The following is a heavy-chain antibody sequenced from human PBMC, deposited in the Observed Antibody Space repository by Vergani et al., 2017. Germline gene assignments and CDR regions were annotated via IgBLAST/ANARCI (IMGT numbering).Heavy chain of an antibody. CDR3: AREEGATNY. Sequence: EVQLLESGGGLVQPGGSLRLSCAASGFTFSNYAMSWVRQASGTGLEWVSYISSSGSTIYYADSVKGRFTISRDNAKNSLYLQMNSLRAEDTAVYYCAREEGATNYWGQGTLVTVSS. D-gene: IGHD1-26*01. J-gene: IGHJ4*02. CDR2: ISSSGSTI. V-gene: IGHV3-48*03. CDR1: GFTFSNYA.